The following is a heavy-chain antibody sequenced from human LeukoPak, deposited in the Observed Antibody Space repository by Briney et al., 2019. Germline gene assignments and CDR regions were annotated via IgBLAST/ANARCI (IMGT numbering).Heavy chain of an antibody. Sequence: PGGSLRLSCAASGFTFSSYSMNWVRQAPGKGLEWVSSISSSSSYIYYADSVKGRFTISRDNSKNTLYLQMNSLRAEDTAVYYCATTYSSGWNDYWGQGTLVTVSS. J-gene: IGHJ4*02. CDR3: ATTYSSGWNDY. D-gene: IGHD6-19*01. CDR2: ISSSSSYI. V-gene: IGHV3-21*04. CDR1: GFTFSSYS.